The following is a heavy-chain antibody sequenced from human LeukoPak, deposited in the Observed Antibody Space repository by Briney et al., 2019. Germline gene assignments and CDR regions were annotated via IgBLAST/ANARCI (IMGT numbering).Heavy chain of an antibody. Sequence: PPETLSLTCTVSGGSISSYYWSWIRQPPGKGLEWIGYIYYSGSTNYNPSLKSRVTISVDTSKNQFSLKLSSVTAADTAVYYCAREAIGVGATAFDYWGQGTLVTVSS. D-gene: IGHD1-26*01. CDR1: GGSISSYY. V-gene: IGHV4-59*01. CDR3: AREAIGVGATAFDY. J-gene: IGHJ4*02. CDR2: IYYSGST.